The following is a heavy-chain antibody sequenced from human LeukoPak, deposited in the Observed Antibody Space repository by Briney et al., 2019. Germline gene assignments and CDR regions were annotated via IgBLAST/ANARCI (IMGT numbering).Heavy chain of an antibody. Sequence: ASVKVSCKASGYTFTGYYMHWVRQAPGQGLEWMGWINPNSGGTNYAQKFQGRVTMTRNTSISTAYMELSSLRSEDTAVYYCARGIVVVAATPLFYYYYMDVWGKGTTVTISS. CDR1: GYTFTGYY. V-gene: IGHV1-2*02. CDR2: INPNSGGT. D-gene: IGHD2-15*01. J-gene: IGHJ6*03. CDR3: ARGIVVVAATPLFYYYYMDV.